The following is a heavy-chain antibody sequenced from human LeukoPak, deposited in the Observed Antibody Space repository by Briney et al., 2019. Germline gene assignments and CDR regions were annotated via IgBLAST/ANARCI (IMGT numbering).Heavy chain of an antibody. J-gene: IGHJ4*02. V-gene: IGHV4-61*02. D-gene: IGHD6-13*01. CDR1: GGSFSGSSFY. CDR3: ARGNSSSWPLDY. Sequence: PSETLSLTCTVSGGSFSGSSFYWSWIRQPAGKGLEWIGRIYTSGSSNYNPSLKSRLTMSVDTSKNQFSLKMSSVTAADTAVYYCARGNSSSWPLDYWGQGTLVTVSS. CDR2: IYTSGSS.